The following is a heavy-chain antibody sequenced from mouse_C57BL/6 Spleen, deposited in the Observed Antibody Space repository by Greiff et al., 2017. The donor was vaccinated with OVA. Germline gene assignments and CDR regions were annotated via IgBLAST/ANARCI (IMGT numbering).Heavy chain of an antibody. D-gene: IGHD1-1*01. Sequence: VQLQQSGAELVKPGASVKMSCKASGYTFTSYWITWVKQRPGQGLEWIGDIYPGSGSTNYNEKFKSKATLTVDTSSSTAYMQLSSLTSEDSAVYYCARQRDYYGSTYSDYWGQGTTLTVSS. J-gene: IGHJ2*01. CDR2: IYPGSGST. V-gene: IGHV1-55*01. CDR3: ARQRDYYGSTYSDY. CDR1: GYTFTSYW.